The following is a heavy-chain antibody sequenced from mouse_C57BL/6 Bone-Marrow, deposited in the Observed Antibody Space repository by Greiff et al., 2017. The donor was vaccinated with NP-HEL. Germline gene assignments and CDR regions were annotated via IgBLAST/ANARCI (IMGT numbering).Heavy chain of an antibody. CDR2: IYPRSGNN. J-gene: IGHJ3*01. CDR3: ARDYDYGWFAY. V-gene: IGHV1-81*01. CDR1: GYTFTSYG. D-gene: IGHD2-4*01. Sequence: QVQLQQSGAELARPGASVKLSCKASGYTFTSYGISWVKQRTGQGLEWIGEIYPRSGNNYYNEKFKGKATLTADTSSSTAYMELRSLTSEDSAVYVCARDYDYGWFAYWGQGTLVTVSA.